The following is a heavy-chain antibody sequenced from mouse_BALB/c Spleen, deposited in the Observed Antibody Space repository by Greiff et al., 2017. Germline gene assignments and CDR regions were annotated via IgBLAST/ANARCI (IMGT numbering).Heavy chain of an antibody. CDR3: ARGATVPYAMDY. Sequence: EVQLQQTGPELVKPGASVKISCKASGYSFTDYIMLWVKQSHGKSLEWIGNINPYHGSTSYTLKFKGKATLTVDKSSSTAYMQLNSLTSEDSAVYYCARGATVPYAMDYWGQGTSVTVSS. V-gene: IGHV1-39*01. CDR2: INPYHGST. J-gene: IGHJ4*01. CDR1: GYSFTDYI. D-gene: IGHD1-1*01.